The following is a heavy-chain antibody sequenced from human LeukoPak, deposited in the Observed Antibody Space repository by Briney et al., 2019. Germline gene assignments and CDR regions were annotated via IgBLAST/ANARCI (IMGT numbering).Heavy chain of an antibody. CDR1: GFRFSDYA. J-gene: IGHJ4*02. V-gene: IGHV3-30-3*01. Sequence: GGSLRLSCAASGFRFSDYAMHWVRQAPGKGLEWVALISYDGDKKCYADSLKGRVFISRDNSQNTLFLQIFRLRPDDTAVYYCARGKGWSDCWGQGTLVTVSS. CDR2: ISYDGDKK. CDR3: ARGKGWSDC. D-gene: IGHD6-19*01.